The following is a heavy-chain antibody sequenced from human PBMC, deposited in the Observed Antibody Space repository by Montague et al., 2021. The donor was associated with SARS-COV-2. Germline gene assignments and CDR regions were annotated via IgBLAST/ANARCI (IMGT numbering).Heavy chain of an antibody. CDR3: AREDRWNWFDP. V-gene: IGHV4-59*01. D-gene: IGHD5-24*01. Sequence: SETLSLTCTVSGGSINNYYWSWIRQPPGKGLEWIGYIYYRGSTNYNPSLKTRVTISVDTSKNQFPLKLSSVTAADTAVYYCAREDRWNWFDPWGQGTLVTVSS. CDR2: IYYRGST. J-gene: IGHJ5*02. CDR1: GGSINNYY.